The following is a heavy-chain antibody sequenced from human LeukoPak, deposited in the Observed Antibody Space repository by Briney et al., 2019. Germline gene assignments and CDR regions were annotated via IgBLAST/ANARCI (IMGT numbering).Heavy chain of an antibody. J-gene: IGHJ4*02. CDR2: IIPIFGTA. V-gene: IGHV1-69*05. Sequence: SVKVSCKASGGTFSSYAISWVRQAPGQGLEWMGRIIPIFGTANYAQKFQGRVTITTDESTSTAYMELSSLRSEDTAVYYCARVSYGDYVWGHMNWGQGTLVTVSS. CDR1: GGTFSSYA. D-gene: IGHD4-17*01. CDR3: ARVSYGDYVWGHMN.